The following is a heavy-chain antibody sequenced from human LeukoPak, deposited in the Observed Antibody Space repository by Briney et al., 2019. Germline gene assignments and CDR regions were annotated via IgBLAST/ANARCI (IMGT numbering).Heavy chain of an antibody. CDR1: GYTFTSYA. CDR3: ARSAAVAGLELDFDY. Sequence: ASVKVSCKASGYTFTSYAMHWVRQAPGQRLEWMGWINAGNGNTKYSQKFQGRVTITRDTSASTAYMELSSLRSEDTAVYYCARSAAVAGLELDFDYWGQGTLVTVSS. D-gene: IGHD6-19*01. J-gene: IGHJ4*02. CDR2: INAGNGNT. V-gene: IGHV1-3*01.